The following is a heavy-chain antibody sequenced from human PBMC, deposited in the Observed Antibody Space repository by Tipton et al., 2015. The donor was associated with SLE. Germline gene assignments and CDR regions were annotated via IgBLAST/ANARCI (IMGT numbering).Heavy chain of an antibody. CDR1: GFIFNDYN. D-gene: IGHD6-13*01. V-gene: IGHV3-69-1*01. J-gene: IGHJ4*02. Sequence: SLRLSCAASGFIFNDYNMNWVRQAPGKGLEWVSYISSRNAIYYADSVKGRFTISRDNAKNSVYLQMNSLRAEDTGVYYCVRGYSSNLLGYWCQGTLVTVSS. CDR3: VRGYSSNLLGY. CDR2: ISSRNAI.